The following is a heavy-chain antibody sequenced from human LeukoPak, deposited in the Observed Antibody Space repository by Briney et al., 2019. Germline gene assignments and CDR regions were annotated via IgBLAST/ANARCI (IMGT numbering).Heavy chain of an antibody. J-gene: IGHJ4*02. Sequence: GGSLRLSCVAAGFTLSDYNMNWIRQAPGKGLEGGSYISSSGSTIYYADSLKGRFTFSRDNAKNSLYLQMDSLRAEDTAVYYCARTGRLQYGDYVAFDYWGQGPLVTVSS. CDR2: ISSSGSTI. D-gene: IGHD4-17*01. V-gene: IGHV3-11*01. CDR1: GFTLSDYN. CDR3: ARTGRLQYGDYVAFDY.